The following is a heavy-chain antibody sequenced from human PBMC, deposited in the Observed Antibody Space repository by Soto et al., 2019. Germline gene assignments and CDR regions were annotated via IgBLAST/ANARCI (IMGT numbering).Heavy chain of an antibody. D-gene: IGHD5-12*01. CDR2: ISYAGSNK. CDR1: GFTFSSYG. V-gene: IGHV3-30*18. J-gene: IGHJ4*02. CDR3: AKAVGRDGYTPVGY. Sequence: QVQLVESGGGVVQPGRSLRLSCAASGFTFSSYGMHWVRQAPGKGLEWVALISYAGSNKDYADSVKGRFTISRDNSKNTLYLQMDSLRAEDTAVYYCAKAVGRDGYTPVGYWGQGTLVTVSS.